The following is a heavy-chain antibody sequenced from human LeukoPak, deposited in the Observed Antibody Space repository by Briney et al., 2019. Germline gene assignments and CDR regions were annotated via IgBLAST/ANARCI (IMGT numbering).Heavy chain of an antibody. CDR1: GGSISSYY. J-gene: IGHJ4*02. CDR3: ARGYCSGGTCYRTFFDY. Sequence: SETLSLTCTVSGGSISSYYWSWIRQPPGKGLEWIGYIYYSGSTNYNPSLKSRATISVDTSKNQFSLKLSSVTAADTAVYYCARGYCSGGTCYRTFFDYWGQGTLVTVSS. CDR2: IYYSGST. D-gene: IGHD2-15*01. V-gene: IGHV4-59*01.